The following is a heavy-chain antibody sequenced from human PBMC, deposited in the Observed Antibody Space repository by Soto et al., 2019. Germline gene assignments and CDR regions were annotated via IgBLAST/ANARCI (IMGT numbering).Heavy chain of an antibody. D-gene: IGHD1-1*01. J-gene: IGHJ5*02. Sequence: QVQLVQSRAEVMKPGASVKVSCKASGYTFTSYDINWVRQATGQGLEWMGWMNPNSGNTGYAQKFQGRVTMTRNTSISTAYLEVSSLRSEDTAVYYCARELERRGWFDPWGQGTLVTVSS. CDR3: ARELERRGWFDP. CDR1: GYTFTSYD. CDR2: MNPNSGNT. V-gene: IGHV1-8*01.